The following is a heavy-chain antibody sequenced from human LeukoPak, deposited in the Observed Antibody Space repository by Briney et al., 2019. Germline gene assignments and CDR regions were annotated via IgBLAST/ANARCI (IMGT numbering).Heavy chain of an antibody. D-gene: IGHD5-24*01. CDR3: ARANVEMATITAFDI. CDR2: IYVGEST. CDR1: GGSISSSSYY. Sequence: SETLSLTCTVSGGSISSSSYYWGWIRQPPGKGLEWIGSIYVGESTYYSRSLRSRVTISIDTSKNQFSLKLSSVTAADTAVYYCARANVEMATITAFDIWGQGTMVTVSS. J-gene: IGHJ3*02. V-gene: IGHV4-39*07.